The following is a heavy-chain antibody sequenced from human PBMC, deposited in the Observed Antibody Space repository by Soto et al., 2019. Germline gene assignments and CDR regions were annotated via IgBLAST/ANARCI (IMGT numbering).Heavy chain of an antibody. J-gene: IGHJ4*02. D-gene: IGHD3-3*01. CDR2: IYYSGST. CDR1: GGSISSGGYY. V-gene: IGHV4-31*03. Sequence: KTSETLSLTCTVSGGSISSGGYYWSWIRQHPGKGLEWIGYIYYSGSTYYNPSLKSRVTISVDTSKNQFSLKLSSVTAADTAVYYCARAIGRISDFRGLDYWGQGTLVTVSS. CDR3: ARAIGRISDFRGLDY.